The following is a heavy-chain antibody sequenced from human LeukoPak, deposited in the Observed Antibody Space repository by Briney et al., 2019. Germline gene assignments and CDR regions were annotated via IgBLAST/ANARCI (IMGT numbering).Heavy chain of an antibody. CDR3: ARDRVTMVRGVIKGFDP. CDR2: INPNSGGT. Sequence: ASVKVSCKASGYTFTSYDINWVRQATGQGLEWMGRINPNSGGTNYAQKFQGRVTMTRDTSISTAYMELSRLRSDDTAVYYCARDRVTMVRGVIKGFDPWGQGTLVTVSS. V-gene: IGHV1-2*06. J-gene: IGHJ5*02. CDR1: GYTFTSYD. D-gene: IGHD3-10*01.